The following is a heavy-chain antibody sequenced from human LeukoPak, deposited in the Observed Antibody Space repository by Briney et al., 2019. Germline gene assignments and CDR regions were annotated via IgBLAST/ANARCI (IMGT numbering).Heavy chain of an antibody. Sequence: GASVKVSCKASGYTFTSRDINWLRQATGQGLEWMGWMTPGSGNTTYAQKFQGRVTTTRDTSISTVYMELSSLTSEDTAVYYCSRGVGAVGDLWGQGTLVTVSS. CDR3: SRGVGAVGDL. CDR2: MTPGSGNT. V-gene: IGHV1-8*01. CDR1: GYTFTSRD. J-gene: IGHJ1*01. D-gene: IGHD2-21*02.